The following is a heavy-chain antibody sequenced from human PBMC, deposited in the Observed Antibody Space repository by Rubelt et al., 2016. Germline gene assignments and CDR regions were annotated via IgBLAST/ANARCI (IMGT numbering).Heavy chain of an antibody. D-gene: IGHD1-26*01. Sequence: GGGVVQPGRSLRLSCAASGFTFRTYGMHWVRQAPGKGLEWVGRTRNKANSYTTEYAASVKGRFTISRDDSKNSLYLQMNSLKSEDTAVYYCARVWAGGRYCLDYWGQGTLVTVSS. J-gene: IGHJ4*02. CDR1: GFTFRTYG. CDR2: TRNKANSYTT. V-gene: IGHV3-72*01. CDR3: ARVWAGGRYCLDY.